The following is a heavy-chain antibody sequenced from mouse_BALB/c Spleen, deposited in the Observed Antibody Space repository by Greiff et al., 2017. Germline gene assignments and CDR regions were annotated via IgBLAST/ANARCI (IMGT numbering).Heavy chain of an antibody. J-gene: IGHJ1*01. D-gene: IGHD1-1*01. CDR2: ISSGGGST. CDR3: ARHAYYGSSYWYFDV. CDR1: GFAFSSYD. V-gene: IGHV5-12-1*01. Sequence: DVKLVESGGGLVKPGGSLKLSCAASGFAFSSYDMSWVRQTPEKRLEWVAYISSGGGSTYYPDTVKGRFTISRDNAKNTLYLQMSSLKSEDTAMYYCARHAYYGSSYWYFDVWGAGTTVTVSS.